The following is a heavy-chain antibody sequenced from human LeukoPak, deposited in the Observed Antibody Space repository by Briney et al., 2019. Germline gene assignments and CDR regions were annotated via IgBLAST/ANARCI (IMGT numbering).Heavy chain of an antibody. J-gene: IGHJ6*04. CDR3: AELGITMIGGV. CDR1: GFTFSSYA. CDR2: ILYDGSNK. V-gene: IGHV3-30*04. Sequence: GGSLRLSCAASGFTFSSYALHWVRQSPSKGLECVAVILYDGSNKSYADSVKGRFTISRDISKNTLYLQMHSLRAEDTAVYYCAELGITMIGGVWGKGTTVTISS. D-gene: IGHD3-10*02.